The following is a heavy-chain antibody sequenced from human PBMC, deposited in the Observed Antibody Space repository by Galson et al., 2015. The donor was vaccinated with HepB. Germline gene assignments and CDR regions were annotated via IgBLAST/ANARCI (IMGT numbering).Heavy chain of an antibody. CDR3: ANIADFYYDSSGYYYGSCDY. CDR2: ISGSGAST. Sequence: SLRLSCAASGFTFSSYAMSWVRQAPGKGLEWVSAISGSGASTYYADSVKGRFTISRDNSKSTLYLQMNSLGAEDTAVYFCANIADFYYDSSGYYYGSCDYWGQGTLVTVSS. V-gene: IGHV3-23*01. D-gene: IGHD3-22*01. J-gene: IGHJ4*02. CDR1: GFTFSSYA.